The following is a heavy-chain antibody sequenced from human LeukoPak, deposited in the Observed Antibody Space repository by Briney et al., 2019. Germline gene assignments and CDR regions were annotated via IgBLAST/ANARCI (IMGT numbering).Heavy chain of an antibody. J-gene: IGHJ4*02. CDR1: GYTFTGYY. Sequence: ASVKVSCKASGYTFTGYYMHWVRQAPGQGLEWMGWINPNSGGTNYAQKFQGRVTMTRATSISTAYMELSRLRSDDTAVYYCARPNYGSGSYDFDYWGQGTLVTVSS. D-gene: IGHD3-10*01. CDR3: ARPNYGSGSYDFDY. V-gene: IGHV1-2*02. CDR2: INPNSGGT.